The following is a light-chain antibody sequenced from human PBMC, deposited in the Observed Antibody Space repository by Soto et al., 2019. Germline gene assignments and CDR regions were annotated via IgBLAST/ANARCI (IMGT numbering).Light chain of an antibody. CDR3: VAWDDSLSGVV. CDR2: RSD. Sequence: QAVLTQPPSPSGTPGQRVTIPGSGGSSTIGGNHVYWYHHLPGAAPTLLMYRSDQRPSGVPDRFSGSKSGTSASLVISGLRSEDEADYYCVAWDDSLSGVVFGGGTKLTVL. CDR1: SSTIGGNH. V-gene: IGLV1-47*01. J-gene: IGLJ3*02.